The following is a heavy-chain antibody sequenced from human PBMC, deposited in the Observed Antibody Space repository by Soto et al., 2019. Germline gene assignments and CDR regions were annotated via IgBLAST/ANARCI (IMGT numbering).Heavy chain of an antibody. D-gene: IGHD6-19*01. CDR3: ARGSGWYSVVGALDY. V-gene: IGHV3-30-3*01. CDR1: GFTFSSYA. Sequence: HPVGSLRLSCAASGFTFSSYAMHWVRQAPGKGLEWVAVISYDGSNKYYADSVKGRFTISRDNSKNTLYLQMNSLRAEDTAVYYCARGSGWYSVVGALDYWGQGTLVTVSS. CDR2: ISYDGSNK. J-gene: IGHJ4*02.